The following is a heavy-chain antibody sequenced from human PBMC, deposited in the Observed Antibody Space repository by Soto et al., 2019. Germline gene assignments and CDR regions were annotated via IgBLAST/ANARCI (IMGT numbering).Heavy chain of an antibody. CDR3: ARGVDSWSGYLF. CDR1: GGSFDGYY. D-gene: IGHD3-3*01. Sequence: SETLSLTCALYGGSFDGYYWSWIRQPPGKGLECIGEIHHSGSTKYNPSLKSRVSLSVDTSTKQFSLKMTSMTAADRGVYYCARGVDSWSGYLFWGQGTPVTRLL. V-gene: IGHV4-34*01. CDR2: IHHSGST. J-gene: IGHJ4*02.